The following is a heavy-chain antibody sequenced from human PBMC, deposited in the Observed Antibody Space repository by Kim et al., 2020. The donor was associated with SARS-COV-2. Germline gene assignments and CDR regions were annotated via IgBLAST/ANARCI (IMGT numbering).Heavy chain of an antibody. D-gene: IGHD3-10*01. CDR1: GGTFSSYA. J-gene: IGHJ6*03. CDR3: ARCYYYGSATYYYYYYMDV. Sequence: SVKVSCKASGGTFSSYAISWVRQAPGQGLEWMGGIIPIFGTANYAQKFQGRVTITADESTSTAYMELSSLRSEDTAVYYCARCYYYGSATYYYYYYMDVWGKGTTVTVSS. V-gene: IGHV1-69*13. CDR2: IIPIFGTA.